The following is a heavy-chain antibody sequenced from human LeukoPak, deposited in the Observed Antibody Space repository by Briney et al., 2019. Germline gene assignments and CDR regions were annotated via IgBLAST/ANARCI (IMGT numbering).Heavy chain of an antibody. CDR1: GGSISSYY. CDR3: ARQTMVRGVHY. J-gene: IGHJ4*02. CDR2: IYYSGST. D-gene: IGHD3-10*01. Sequence: SETLSLTCTVSGGSISSYYWSWIRQPPGKGLEWIGYIYYSGSTNYNPSLKSRVTISVDTSKNQFSLKLSSVTAAGTAVYYCARQTMVRGVHYRGQGTLVTVSS. V-gene: IGHV4-59*08.